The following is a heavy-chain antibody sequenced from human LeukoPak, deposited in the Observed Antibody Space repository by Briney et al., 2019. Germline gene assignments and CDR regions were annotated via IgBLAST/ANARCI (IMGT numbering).Heavy chain of an antibody. J-gene: IGHJ4*02. D-gene: IGHD5-18*01. CDR2: INHSGST. CDR3: ARMGDTAMDH. V-gene: IGHV4-34*01. CDR1: GGSFSGYY. Sequence: SETLSLTCAVYGGSFSGYYWSWIRQPPGKGLEWIGEINHSGSTNYNPSLKSRVTISVDTSKNQFSLKLSSVTAADTAVYYCARMGDTAMDHWGQGTLVTVSP.